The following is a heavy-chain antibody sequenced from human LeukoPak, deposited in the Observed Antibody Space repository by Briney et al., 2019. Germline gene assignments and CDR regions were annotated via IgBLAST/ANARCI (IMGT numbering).Heavy chain of an antibody. CDR2: ITGGHYPT. J-gene: IGHJ5*02. CDR3: TKDPNGDYVGAFDP. CDR1: GFTFSSFA. V-gene: IGHV3-23*01. D-gene: IGHD4-17*01. Sequence: PGGSLRLSCAASGFTFSSFAMTWVRQAPGKGLEWVSSITGGHYPTYNTDSVKGRFTISRDNSKNTLYPQMNSLRADDTAVYYCTKDPNGDYVGAFDPWGQGTLVTVSS.